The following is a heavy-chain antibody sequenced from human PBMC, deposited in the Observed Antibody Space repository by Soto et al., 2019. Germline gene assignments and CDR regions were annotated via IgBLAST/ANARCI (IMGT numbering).Heavy chain of an antibody. CDR2: IWYDGSIK. CDR3: VRGVGNYYHGMDV. D-gene: IGHD3-10*01. CDR1: GFSLSTSG. V-gene: IGHV3-33*01. J-gene: IGHJ6*02. Sequence: QVQLVESGGGVVQPGRSLKLSCAASGFSLSTSGMHWVRQAPGKGLEWLAVIWYDGSIKNYADSVKGRFTISRDNSKDTVYLQMNSLTAEDIAVYFCVRGVGNYYHGMDVWGQGTTVTVSS.